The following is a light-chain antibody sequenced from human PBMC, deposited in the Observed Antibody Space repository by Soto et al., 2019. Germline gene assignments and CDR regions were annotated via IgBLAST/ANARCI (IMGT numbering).Light chain of an antibody. CDR1: SSDVGFSNF. CDR2: GVN. Sequence: QSVLTQPASVSGSPGQSITISCTGTSSDVGFSNFVSWYQQHPGKAPKLMISGVNNRPSGVSNRFSGSKSGNTASLTISGLQAEDEADYYCSSFTSSNTDVFGPGTKVTVL. J-gene: IGLJ1*01. V-gene: IGLV2-14*01. CDR3: SSFTSSNTDV.